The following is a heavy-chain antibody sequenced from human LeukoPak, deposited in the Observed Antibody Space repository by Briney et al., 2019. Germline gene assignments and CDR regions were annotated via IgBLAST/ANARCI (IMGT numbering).Heavy chain of an antibody. D-gene: IGHD3-3*01. J-gene: IGHJ4*02. CDR2: IKGDGIST. CDR1: GFALSSNW. V-gene: IGHV3-74*01. Sequence: GGPLGLSCAASGFALSSNWMPWVRPAPGQGLVWVSRIKGDGISTNYADSVKGRFTISRDIAKNTLYLQMNSLRAEDTGVYYCAKDHYWSIDYWGRGTLVTVSS. CDR3: AKDHYWSIDY.